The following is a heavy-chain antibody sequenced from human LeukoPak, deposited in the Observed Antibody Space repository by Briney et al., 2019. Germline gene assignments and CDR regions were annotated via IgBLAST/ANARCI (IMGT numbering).Heavy chain of an antibody. CDR1: GFTFSSHW. J-gene: IGHJ4*02. V-gene: IGHV3-74*01. CDR2: ISTDGSRP. Sequence: GGSLRLSCAASGFTFSSHWMHWARQAPGKGLVWVSGISTDGSRPRYADSVNGRFTISRDNAKNTLHLQMNSLRAEDTAVYFCVRDGQGSTPLDYWGQGTLVTVSS. CDR3: VRDGQGSTPLDY. D-gene: IGHD2-15*01.